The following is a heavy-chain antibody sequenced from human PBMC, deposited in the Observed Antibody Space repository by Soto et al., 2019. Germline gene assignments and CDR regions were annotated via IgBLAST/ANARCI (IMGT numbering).Heavy chain of an antibody. CDR2: IIPIFGTA. CDR1: GGTFSSYA. D-gene: IGHD6-6*01. Sequence: QVQLVQSGAEVKKPGSSVKVSCKASGGTFSSYAISWVRQAPGQGLEWMGGIIPIFGTANYAQKFQGRVRCPAEQSTSTADMELGSRRSEDTAVYYCASQQLGPSYYDGMDVWGQGATVTVSS. V-gene: IGHV1-69*12. CDR3: ASQQLGPSYYDGMDV. J-gene: IGHJ6*02.